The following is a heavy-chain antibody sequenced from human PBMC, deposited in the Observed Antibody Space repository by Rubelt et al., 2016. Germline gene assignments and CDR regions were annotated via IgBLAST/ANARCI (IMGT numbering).Heavy chain of an antibody. D-gene: IGHD2-2*01. CDR1: GFTFSSYA. CDR3: AREITPADLD. Sequence: QVQLVESGGGVVQPGRSLRLSCAASGFTFSSYAMHWVRQAPGKGLEWGGVLSSDGSNKYYADSVKVRFTVSRDNSKNTLYLQMNSLGAEDTAVYYCAREITPADLDWGQGTLVTVSS. V-gene: IGHV3-30*04. J-gene: IGHJ4*02. CDR2: LSSDGSNK.